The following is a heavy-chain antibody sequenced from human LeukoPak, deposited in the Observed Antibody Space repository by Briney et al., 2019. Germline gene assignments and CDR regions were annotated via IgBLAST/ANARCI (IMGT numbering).Heavy chain of an antibody. CDR1: GFTFSDYY. V-gene: IGHV3-11*01. CDR2: ISSSGSTI. Sequence: GGSLRLSCAASGFTFSDYYMSWIRQAPGKGLEWVSYISSSGSTIYYADSVKGRFTISRDNAKNSLYLQMNSLRAEDTAVYYCARPSDDSGAPEAPFDYWGQGTLVTVSS. D-gene: IGHD6-19*01. J-gene: IGHJ4*02. CDR3: ARPSDDSGAPEAPFDY.